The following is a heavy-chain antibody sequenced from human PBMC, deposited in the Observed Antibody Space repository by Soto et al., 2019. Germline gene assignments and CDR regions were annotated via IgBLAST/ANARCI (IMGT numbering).Heavy chain of an antibody. J-gene: IGHJ4*02. Sequence: SETLPLTCTVSGGSISSYYWSWIRQPPGKGLEWIGYIYYSGSTNYNPSLKSRVTISVDTSKNQFSLKLSSVTAADTAVYYCAREGEYSPGPHFDYWGQGTLVTVSS. CDR1: GGSISSYY. D-gene: IGHD6-6*01. V-gene: IGHV4-59*01. CDR2: IYYSGST. CDR3: AREGEYSPGPHFDY.